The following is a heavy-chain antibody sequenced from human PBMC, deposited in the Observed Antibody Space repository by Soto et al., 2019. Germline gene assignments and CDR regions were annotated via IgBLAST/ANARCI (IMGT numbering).Heavy chain of an antibody. J-gene: IGHJ6*02. D-gene: IGHD1-26*01. CDR2: INHSGST. CDR1: GGSFSGYY. CDR3: AMLRHGSSLRYYYYGMDV. V-gene: IGHV4-34*01. Sequence: SETLSLTCAVYGGSFSGYYWSWIRQPPGKGLEWIGEINHSGSTNYNPSLKSRVTISVDTSKNQFSLKLSSVTAADTAVYYCAMLRHGSSLRYYYYGMDVWGQGTTVTVSS.